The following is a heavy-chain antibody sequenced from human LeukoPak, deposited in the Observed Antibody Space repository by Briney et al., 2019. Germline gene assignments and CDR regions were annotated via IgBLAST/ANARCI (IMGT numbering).Heavy chain of an antibody. J-gene: IGHJ3*02. CDR1: GYTFTSYY. D-gene: IGHD3-22*01. CDR2: INPSGGST. CDR3: ASIKYYYDSSTRDAFDI. Sequence: ASVKVSCKASGYTFTSYYMHWVRQAPGQGLEWMGIINPSGGSTSYAQKFQGRVTMTRDTSTSTVYMELSSLRSEDTAVYYCASIKYYYDSSTRDAFDIWGRGTMVTVSS. V-gene: IGHV1-46*01.